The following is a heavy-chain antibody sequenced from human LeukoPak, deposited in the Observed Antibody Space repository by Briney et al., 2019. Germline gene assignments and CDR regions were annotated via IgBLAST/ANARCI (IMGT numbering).Heavy chain of an antibody. V-gene: IGHV3-11*01. CDR2: ISSSGSTI. J-gene: IGHJ4*02. CDR3: ARGGYSGYDLDY. Sequence: GGSLRLSCAASGFTFSDYYMSWIRQAPGKGLEWVSYISSSGSTIYYADSVKGRFTISRDNAKKSVFLQMNRLRVEDTAVYYCARGGYSGYDLDYWGQGTLATVSS. CDR1: GFTFSDYY. D-gene: IGHD5-12*01.